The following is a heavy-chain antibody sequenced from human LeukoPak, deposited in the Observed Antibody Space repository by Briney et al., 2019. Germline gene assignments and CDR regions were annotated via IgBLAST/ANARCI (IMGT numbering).Heavy chain of an antibody. D-gene: IGHD6-19*01. Sequence: GGSLRLSCAASGFTFSAYGMTWVRQAPGKGLESVSAIGSSGDTYYADSVKGRFTISRDNSKNTLYLQMNSLRAEDTAVYYCAGAVAGTLTYFDYWGQGTLVTVSS. J-gene: IGHJ4*02. V-gene: IGHV3-23*01. CDR2: IGSSGDT. CDR3: AGAVAGTLTYFDY. CDR1: GFTFSAYG.